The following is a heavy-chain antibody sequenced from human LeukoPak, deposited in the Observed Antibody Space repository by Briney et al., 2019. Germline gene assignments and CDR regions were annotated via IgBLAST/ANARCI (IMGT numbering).Heavy chain of an antibody. V-gene: IGHV3-21*01. CDR3: AREGLVAPNAFDV. CDR1: GFTFSSYE. D-gene: IGHD5-12*01. J-gene: IGHJ3*01. Sequence: GGSLRLSCAASGFTFSSYEMNWVRQAPGKGLEWVSSISSSSNYIYYADSLKGRFTISRDNAKNSLFLQMNSLRAEDTALYYCAREGLVAPNAFDVWGQGTMVTVSS. CDR2: ISSSSNYI.